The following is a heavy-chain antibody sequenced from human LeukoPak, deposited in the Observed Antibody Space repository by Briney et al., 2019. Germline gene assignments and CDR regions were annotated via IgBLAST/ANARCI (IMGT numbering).Heavy chain of an antibody. J-gene: IGHJ4*02. V-gene: IGHV3-7*01. CDR3: ARVSYYDFWSTDYTEGFDY. Sequence: GGSLRLSCSTSGFIFSRYWMSWVRQAPGEGLEWVANIKEDGSETYYVDSVKGRFTISRDNAKNSLFLQMNSLRAEDTAVYYCARVSYYDFWSTDYTEGFDYWGRGTLVTVSS. D-gene: IGHD3-3*01. CDR1: GFIFSRYW. CDR2: IKEDGSET.